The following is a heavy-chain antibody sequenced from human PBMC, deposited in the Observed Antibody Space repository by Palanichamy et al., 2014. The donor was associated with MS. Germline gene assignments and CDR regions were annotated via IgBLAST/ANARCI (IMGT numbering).Heavy chain of an antibody. CDR1: GFTFSSYG. V-gene: IGHV3-30*02. Sequence: QVQLVESGGGVVQPGGFLRLSCAASGFTFSSYGMHWVRQAPGKGLEWVAFIRYDGGNKYYADSVKGRFTISRDNSKNTLYLQMNSLRAEDTAVYHCAKDRGHWLDVWGQGTTVTVCS. J-gene: IGHJ6*02. D-gene: IGHD3-3*02. CDR3: AKDRGHWLDV. CDR2: IRYDGGNK.